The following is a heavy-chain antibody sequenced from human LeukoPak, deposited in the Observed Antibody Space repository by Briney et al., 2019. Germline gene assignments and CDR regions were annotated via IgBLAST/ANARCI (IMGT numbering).Heavy chain of an antibody. D-gene: IGHD6-13*01. CDR3: ARHYSPFDY. Sequence: SETLSLTCAVYGGSFSGYYWSWIRQPPGKGLEWIGEINHSGSTNYNPSLKSRVTISVDTSKNQFSLKLSSVTAADTAVYYCARHYSPFDYWGQGTLVTVSS. J-gene: IGHJ4*02. V-gene: IGHV4-34*01. CDR1: GGSFSGYY. CDR2: INHSGST.